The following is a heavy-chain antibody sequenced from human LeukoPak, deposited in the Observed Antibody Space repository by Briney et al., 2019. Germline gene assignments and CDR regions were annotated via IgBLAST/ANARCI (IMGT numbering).Heavy chain of an antibody. CDR1: GGSISSYY. V-gene: IGHV4-59*12. D-gene: IGHD6-13*01. Sequence: SETLSLTCTVSGGSISSYYWSWIRQPPGKGLEWIGFIYYNGYTNYNPSLKSRVTISVDTSKNQFSLNLRSVTAADTAVYYCAKAWGVSAGLGDSWGQGTLVTVSS. CDR2: IYYNGYT. J-gene: IGHJ4*02. CDR3: AKAWGVSAGLGDS.